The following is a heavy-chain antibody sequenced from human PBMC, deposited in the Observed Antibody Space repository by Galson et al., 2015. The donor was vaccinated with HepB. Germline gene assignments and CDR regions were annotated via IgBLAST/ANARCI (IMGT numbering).Heavy chain of an antibody. CDR1: GFIVSSYA. CDR3: ARRSGYFFDY. D-gene: IGHD3-22*01. J-gene: IGHJ4*02. CDR2: ISTGGGST. V-gene: IGHV3-23*01. Sequence: SLRLSRAASGFIVSSYAMGWVRQAPGKGLEWVSVISTGGGSTYYADSVKGRFTISRDNSKNTLYLQMNSLRAEDTAVYYCARRSGYFFDYWGQGTLVTVSS.